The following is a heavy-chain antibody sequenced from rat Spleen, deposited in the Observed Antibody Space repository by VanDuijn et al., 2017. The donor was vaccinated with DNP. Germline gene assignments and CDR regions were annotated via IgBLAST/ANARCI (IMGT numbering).Heavy chain of an antibody. D-gene: IGHD4-1*01. V-gene: IGHV5S10*01. CDR3: ARHMDTGPYYAMDV. J-gene: IGHJ4*01. CDR1: GFTFSDYS. CDR2: IVYDGSST. Sequence: EVQLVESGGGLVQPGRSLKLSCAASGFTFSDYSMAWVRQAPKEGLEWVATIVYDGSSTFYGDSVTGRLTISRDNAKNTLYLQVDSLRSEDTATYYCARHMDTGPYYAMDVWGQGISVTVSS.